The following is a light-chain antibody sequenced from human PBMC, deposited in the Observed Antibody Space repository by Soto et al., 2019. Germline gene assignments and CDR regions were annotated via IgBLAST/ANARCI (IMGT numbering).Light chain of an antibody. CDR3: QQYAGSPKT. V-gene: IGKV3-20*01. J-gene: IGKJ1*01. Sequence: EIVLTQSPSTLSLSPGERATLSCRASQSVSSSYLAWYQQKPGQGPRLLIYGASSRATGIPDRFRGSGSGTDFTLTISRLEPEDFAVYYCQQYAGSPKTFGQGPKLDIK. CDR2: GAS. CDR1: QSVSSSY.